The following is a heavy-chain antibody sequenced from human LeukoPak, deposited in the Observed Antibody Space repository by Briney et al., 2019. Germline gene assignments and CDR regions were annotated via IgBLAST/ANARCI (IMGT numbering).Heavy chain of an antibody. CDR1: GFTFSTYA. V-gene: IGHV3-23*01. J-gene: IGHJ4*02. D-gene: IGHD2-15*01. CDR2: ITAGGGTT. CDR3: AKDRGPYCSGGSCPSHY. Sequence: GSLRLSCAASGFTFSTYAMSWVRQAPGKGLEWVSTITAGGGTTFYADSVKGRFTISRDNSRNTLYLQMNSLRAEDTAVYYCAKDRGPYCSGGSCPSHYWGQGTLVTVSS.